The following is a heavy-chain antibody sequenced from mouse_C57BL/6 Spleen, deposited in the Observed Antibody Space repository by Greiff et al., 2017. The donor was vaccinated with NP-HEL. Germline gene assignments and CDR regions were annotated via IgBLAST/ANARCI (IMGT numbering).Heavy chain of an antibody. D-gene: IGHD2-1*01. CDR3: ARPYGNLAWFAY. CDR1: GYTFTSYW. J-gene: IGHJ3*01. V-gene: IGHV1-50*01. Sequence: VQLQQPGAELVKPGASVKLSCKASGYTFTSYWMQWVKQRPGQGLEWIGEIDPSDSYTNYNQKFKGKATLTVDTSSSTAYMQLSSLTSEDSAVYYCARPYGNLAWFAYWGQGTLDTVSA. CDR2: IDPSDSYT.